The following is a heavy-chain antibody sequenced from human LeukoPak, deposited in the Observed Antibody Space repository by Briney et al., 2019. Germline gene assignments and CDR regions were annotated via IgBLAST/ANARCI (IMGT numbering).Heavy chain of an antibody. CDR2: IWYDGSNK. CDR1: GFTFSSYG. D-gene: IGHD5-12*01. Sequence: GGSLRLSCAAPGFTFSSYGMHWVRQAPGKGLGWVAVIWYDGSNKYYADSVKGRFTISRDNSKNTLYLQMNSLRAEDTAVYYCARVSNSGYDWGLYYYGMDVWGKGTTVTVSS. J-gene: IGHJ6*04. CDR3: ARVSNSGYDWGLYYYGMDV. V-gene: IGHV3-33*01.